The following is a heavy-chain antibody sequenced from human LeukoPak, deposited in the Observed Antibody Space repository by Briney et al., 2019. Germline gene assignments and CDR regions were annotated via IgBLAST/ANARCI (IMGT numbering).Heavy chain of an antibody. Sequence: GASVKVSCKASGGTLSSYSMSWVRQAPGQGLNWMGWIITMSRTTNYAEEVKGRVTITRDPSTTTVYIEMSTLRFEDTAIYYCARRGAGTPVGYNWFDARGQGTLVTVS. D-gene: IGHD1-1*01. CDR1: GGTLSSYS. V-gene: IGHV1-69*05. CDR2: IITMSRTT. CDR3: ARRGAGTPVGYNWFDA. J-gene: IGHJ5*02.